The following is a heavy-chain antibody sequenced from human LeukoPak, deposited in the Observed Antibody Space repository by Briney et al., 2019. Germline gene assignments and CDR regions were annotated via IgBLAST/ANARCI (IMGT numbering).Heavy chain of an antibody. J-gene: IGHJ3*02. CDR1: GFTFDDYA. CDR3: AKDSGYQDYDAFDI. CDR2: ISWDGGST. V-gene: IGHV3-43D*03. Sequence: GGSLRLSCAASGFTFDDYAMHWVRQAPGKGLEWVSLISWDGGSTYYADSVKGRFTISRDNSKNSLYLQMNSLRAEDTALYYCAKDSGYQDYDAFDIWGQGTMVTVSS. D-gene: IGHD5-18*01.